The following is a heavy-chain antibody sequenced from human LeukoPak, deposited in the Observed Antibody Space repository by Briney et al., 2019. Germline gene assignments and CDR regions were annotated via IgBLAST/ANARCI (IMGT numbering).Heavy chain of an antibody. Sequence: VKVSCKASGGTFSSYAISWVRQAPGQGLEWMGGIIPIFGTANYAQKFQGRVTITADESTSTAYMELSSLRSEDTAVYYCASRVSCSGGSCYFFPTDAFDIWGQGTMVTVSS. J-gene: IGHJ3*02. CDR1: GGTFSSYA. V-gene: IGHV1-69*01. D-gene: IGHD2-15*01. CDR3: ASRVSCSGGSCYFFPTDAFDI. CDR2: IIPIFGTA.